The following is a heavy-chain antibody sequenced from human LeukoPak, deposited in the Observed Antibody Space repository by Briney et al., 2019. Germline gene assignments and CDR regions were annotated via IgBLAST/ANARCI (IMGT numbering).Heavy chain of an antibody. CDR3: ARDLPPGLYSSGWYLDY. CDR2: INHSGST. D-gene: IGHD6-19*01. J-gene: IGHJ4*02. V-gene: IGHV4-34*01. CDR1: GGSFSGYY. Sequence: SETLSLTCAVYGGSFSGYYWSWIRQPPGKGLEWIGEINHSGSTNYNPSLKSRVTISVDTSKSQFSLKLSSVTAADTAVYYCARDLPPGLYSSGWYLDYWGQGTPVTVSS.